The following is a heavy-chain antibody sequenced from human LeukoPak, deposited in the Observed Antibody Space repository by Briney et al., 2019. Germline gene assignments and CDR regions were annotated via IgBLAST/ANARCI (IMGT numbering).Heavy chain of an antibody. Sequence: SETLSLTCTASGGSISTYFWSWIRQPPGKGLEWIGRIYNSYTTSYNPSLKSRVTMSVDTSKNQFSLKLTSVTAADTAVYYCARGRLLGMVIIGYWGQGTLVTVSS. CDR1: GGSISTYF. J-gene: IGHJ4*02. V-gene: IGHV4-4*07. D-gene: IGHD3-3*01. CDR2: IYNSYTT. CDR3: ARGRLLGMVIIGY.